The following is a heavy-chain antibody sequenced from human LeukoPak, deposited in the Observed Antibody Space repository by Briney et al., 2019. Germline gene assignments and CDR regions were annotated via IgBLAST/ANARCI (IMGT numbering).Heavy chain of an antibody. CDR2: INHSGRT. CDR3: ARGASVTTIFGVVIPQFDY. J-gene: IGHJ4*02. Sequence: SETLSLTCSVYGGSFRGYYCSWIRQPPGKGLELIGGINHSGRTNYNTSLKRRLPISVDTSKNQFSLKLSSVPAADTAVYSCARGASVTTIFGVVIPQFDYWGQGTLVTVSS. CDR1: GGSFRGYY. D-gene: IGHD3-3*01. V-gene: IGHV4-34*01.